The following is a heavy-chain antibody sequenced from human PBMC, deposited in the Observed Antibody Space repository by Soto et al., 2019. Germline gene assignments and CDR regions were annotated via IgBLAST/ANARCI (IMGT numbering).Heavy chain of an antibody. V-gene: IGHV1-8*01. CDR1: GYSFTNND. D-gene: IGHD2-15*01. J-gene: IGHJ3*02. CDR2: MNPGSGDT. Sequence: ASVKVSCKASGYSFTNNDVTWVRQATGQGLEWMGWMNPGSGDTGYAQKFQGRVTITADESTSTAYMELSSLRSEDTAVYYCARRGSQTPGAFDIWGQGTMVTVSS. CDR3: ARRGSQTPGAFDI.